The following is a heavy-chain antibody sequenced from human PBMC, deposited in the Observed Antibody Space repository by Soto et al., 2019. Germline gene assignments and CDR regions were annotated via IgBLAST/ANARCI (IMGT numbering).Heavy chain of an antibody. J-gene: IGHJ4*02. D-gene: IGHD6-13*01. CDR1: GFTFSSYA. V-gene: IGHV3-30-3*01. CDR3: AGYSSSWYPDYFDY. CDR2: ISYDGSNK. Sequence: PGGSLRLSCAASGFTFSSYAMHWVRQAPGKGLEWVAVISYDGSNKYYADSVKGRFTISRDNSKNTLYLQMNSLRAEDTAVYYCAGYSSSWYPDYFDYWGQGTLVTVSS.